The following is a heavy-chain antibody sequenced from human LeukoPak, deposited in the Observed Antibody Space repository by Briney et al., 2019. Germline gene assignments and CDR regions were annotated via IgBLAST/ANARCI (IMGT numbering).Heavy chain of an antibody. CDR3: ARSVWGSYRYLGY. CDR2: INHSGTP. J-gene: IGHJ4*02. Sequence: SETLSLTCAVYGGSFSGYYWSWIRQPPGKGPEWIGEINHSGTPNYNPSLKSRVTISVDTSKNQFSLKLSSVTAADTAVYYCARSVWGSYRYLGYWGQGTLVTVSS. D-gene: IGHD3-16*02. V-gene: IGHV4-34*01. CDR1: GGSFSGYY.